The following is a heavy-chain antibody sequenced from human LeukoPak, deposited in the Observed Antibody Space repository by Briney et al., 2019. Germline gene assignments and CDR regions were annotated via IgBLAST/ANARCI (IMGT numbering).Heavy chain of an antibody. D-gene: IGHD2-15*01. V-gene: IGHV3-7*03. CDR1: GFTFRSYW. CDR3: AKGPRGGKLTWFDP. J-gene: IGHJ5*02. CDR2: INQGGSVK. Sequence: PGGSLRLSCAASGFTFRSYWMSWVRQAPGKGLEWVANINQGGSVKYYVDSVKGRFTISRDDAKNSLYVQMNSLRDEDTAVYYCAKGPRGGKLTWFDPWGQGTLVTVSS.